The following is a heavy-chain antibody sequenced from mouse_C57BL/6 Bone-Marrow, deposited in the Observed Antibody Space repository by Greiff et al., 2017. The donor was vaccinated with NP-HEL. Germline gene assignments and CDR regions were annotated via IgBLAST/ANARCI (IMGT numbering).Heavy chain of an antibody. D-gene: IGHD2-4*01. CDR1: GYTFTSYW. V-gene: IGHV1-72*01. CDR2: IDPNSGGT. J-gene: IGHJ3*01. Sequence: QVQLQQPGAELVKPGASVKLSCKASGYTFTSYWMHWVKQRPGRGLEWIGRIDPNSGGTKYNEKFKSKATLTVDKPSSTAYMQLSSLTSEDPAVYYCARSRGYDYDGWFAYWGQGTLVTVSA. CDR3: ARSRGYDYDGWFAY.